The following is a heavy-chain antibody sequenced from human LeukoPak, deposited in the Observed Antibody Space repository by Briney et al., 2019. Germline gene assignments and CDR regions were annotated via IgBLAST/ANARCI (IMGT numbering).Heavy chain of an antibody. CDR2: MYFSGST. V-gene: IGHV4-4*07. Sequence: SETLTLTCAASGVTFSSDSRSWVRQAAGKGLEWIGRMYFSGSTNYNPSLKSRVSMSVDTSKNQISLKVRSVTAADTAVYYCARGAGPFDYWGQGTMVTVSS. CDR3: ARGAGPFDY. D-gene: IGHD6-13*01. CDR1: GVTFSSDS. J-gene: IGHJ4*02.